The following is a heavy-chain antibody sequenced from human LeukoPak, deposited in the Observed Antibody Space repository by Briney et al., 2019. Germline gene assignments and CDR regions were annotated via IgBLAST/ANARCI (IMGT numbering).Heavy chain of an antibody. Sequence: ASVKVSCKASGGTFSSYAISWVRQAPGQGLEWMXXIIPIFGTANYAQKFQGRVTITADKSTSTAYMELSSLRSEDTAVYYCASYGYSGYANFDYWGQGTLVTVSS. J-gene: IGHJ4*02. CDR2: IIPIFGTA. CDR1: GGTFSSYA. D-gene: IGHD5-12*01. V-gene: IGHV1-69*06. CDR3: ASYGYSGYANFDY.